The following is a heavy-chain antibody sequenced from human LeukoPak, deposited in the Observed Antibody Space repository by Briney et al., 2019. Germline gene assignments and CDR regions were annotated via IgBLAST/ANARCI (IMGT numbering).Heavy chain of an antibody. D-gene: IGHD3-10*01. CDR2: IYYSGST. CDR3: ARAGGSNYGSGRPGSLGY. Sequence: SETLSLTCTVSGGSISSSSYYWGWIRQPPGKGLEWIGGIYYSGSTYYNPSLKSRVTISVDTSKNQFSLKLSSVTAADTAVYYCARAGGSNYGSGRPGSLGYWGQGTLVTVSS. CDR1: GGSISSSSYY. V-gene: IGHV4-39*07. J-gene: IGHJ4*02.